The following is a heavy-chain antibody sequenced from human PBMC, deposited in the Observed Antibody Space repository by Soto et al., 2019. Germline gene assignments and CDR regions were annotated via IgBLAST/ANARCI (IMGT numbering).Heavy chain of an antibody. CDR2: IIPILGIA. CDR1: GGTFSSYT. Sequence: SVKVSCKASGGTFSSYTISWVRQAPGQGLEWMGRIIPILGIANYAQKFQGRVTITADKSTSTAYMELGSLRSEDTAVYYCASARKYGSGWYAGREAFDIWGQGTMVTVSS. D-gene: IGHD6-19*01. V-gene: IGHV1-69*02. J-gene: IGHJ3*02. CDR3: ASARKYGSGWYAGREAFDI.